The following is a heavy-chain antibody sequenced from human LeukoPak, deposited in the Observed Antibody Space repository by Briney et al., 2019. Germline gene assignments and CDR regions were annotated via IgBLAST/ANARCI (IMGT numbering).Heavy chain of an antibody. J-gene: IGHJ6*03. CDR3: ARGRVSSSSWSSTYYYYFYMDV. Sequence: PSETLSLTCTVSGVSISGYYWTWVRQPPGKGLEYIAYIYYSGSTNYNPSLKSRVTISVDTSKNHFSLELSSVTAADTAVYFCARGRVSSSSWSSTYYYYFYMDVWGKGTTVTVSS. V-gene: IGHV4-59*01. D-gene: IGHD6-13*01. CDR2: IYYSGST. CDR1: GVSISGYY.